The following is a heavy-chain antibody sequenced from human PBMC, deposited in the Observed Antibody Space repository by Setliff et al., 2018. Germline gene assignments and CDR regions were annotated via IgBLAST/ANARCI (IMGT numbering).Heavy chain of an antibody. CDR2: ISAYNGHT. J-gene: IGHJ4*02. V-gene: IGHV1-18*01. Sequence: ASVKVSCKASGYTFTSYGISWVRQAPGQGLEWMGFISAYNGHTNYAEKVQGRIAMTTDASTNTAYMELRNLRSDDTAVYYCARDTPPRYTGYSDGWAPFDFWGQGTLVTVSS. CDR1: GYTFTSYG. CDR3: ARDTPPRYTGYSDGWAPFDF. D-gene: IGHD6-19*01.